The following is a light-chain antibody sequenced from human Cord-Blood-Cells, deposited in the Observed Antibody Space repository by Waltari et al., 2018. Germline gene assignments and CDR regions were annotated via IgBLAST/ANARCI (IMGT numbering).Light chain of an antibody. CDR3: QQYGSSPYS. V-gene: IGKV3-20*01. J-gene: IGKJ2*03. CDR2: GAS. Sequence: EIVLTQSPGTMSLSPGERDNLSCRASQSVSSSYLAWYQQKPGQAPRLLIYGASSRATGIPDRFSGSGSGTDFTLTISRLEPEDFAVYYCQQYGSSPYSFGQGTKLEIK. CDR1: QSVSSSY.